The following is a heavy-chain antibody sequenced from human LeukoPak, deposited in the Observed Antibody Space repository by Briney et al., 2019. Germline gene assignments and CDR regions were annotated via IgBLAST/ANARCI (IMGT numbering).Heavy chain of an antibody. D-gene: IGHD6-13*01. Sequence: SETLALTFAGVGVYFRDYYCGWIRQPPGKGLEWIGEINHSGSTNYNPSLKSRVTISVDTSKNQFSLKLSSVTAADTAVYYCATRRIATRLNRVDYWGQGTLVTVSS. CDR2: INHSGST. J-gene: IGHJ4*02. V-gene: IGHV4-34*01. CDR1: GVYFRDYY. CDR3: ATRRIATRLNRVDY.